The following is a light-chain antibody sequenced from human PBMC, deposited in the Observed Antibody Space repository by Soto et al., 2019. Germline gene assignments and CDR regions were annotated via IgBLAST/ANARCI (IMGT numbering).Light chain of an antibody. Sequence: EIVLTQSPGTLSLSPGERATPSCRASQTVNRNYLGWYQQKPGQAPRFLIHSASDRATGTPDRFSGSGSGTDFTLTISRLEPEDFAVYYCQQYGSSPATFGQGTKVDIK. J-gene: IGKJ1*01. CDR1: QTVNRNY. CDR3: QQYGSSPAT. V-gene: IGKV3-20*01. CDR2: SAS.